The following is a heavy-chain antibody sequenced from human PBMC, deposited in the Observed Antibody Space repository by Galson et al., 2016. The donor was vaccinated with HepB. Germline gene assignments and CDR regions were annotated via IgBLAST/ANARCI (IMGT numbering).Heavy chain of an antibody. Sequence: SLRLSCAASGFTFTNYGMNWLRQAPGKGLEWVALIWNDGSYKNYADSVKGRFTISRDNAKNSLYLQVNSLRAEDTAVYYCAKEPVRLDDLLTGPPKNPDYWGQGTLVTVSS. CDR2: IWNDGSYK. J-gene: IGHJ4*02. CDR3: AKEPVRLDDLLTGPPKNPDY. V-gene: IGHV3-33*03. CDR1: GFTFTNYG. D-gene: IGHD3-9*01.